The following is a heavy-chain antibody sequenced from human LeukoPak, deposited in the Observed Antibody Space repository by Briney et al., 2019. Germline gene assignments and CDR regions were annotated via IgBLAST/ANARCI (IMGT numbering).Heavy chain of an antibody. CDR3: VKDKWIDH. CDR1: GFTFSSYT. Sequence: GGSLRLSCSVSGFTFSSYTMHWVRQAPGKGLEYVSSININGGRTYYADSVKGRFTISRDNSKNTLYLQMSSLRAEDTAVYYCVKDKWIDHWGQGTLDTVSS. J-gene: IGHJ4*02. CDR2: ININGGRT. V-gene: IGHV3-64D*09. D-gene: IGHD2-8*01.